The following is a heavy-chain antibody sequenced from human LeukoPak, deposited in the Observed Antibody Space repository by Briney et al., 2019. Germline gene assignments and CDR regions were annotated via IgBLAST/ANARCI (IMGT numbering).Heavy chain of an antibody. D-gene: IGHD3-10*01. CDR2: IYSGGST. Sequence: SGGSLRLSCAASGFTVSSNYMSWVRQAPGKGLEWVSVIYSGGSTYYADSVKGRFTISRDNSKNTLYLQMNSLRAEDTAVYYCASTITMVRGVFDYWGQGTLVTVSS. CDR1: GFTVSSNY. V-gene: IGHV3-53*01. J-gene: IGHJ4*02. CDR3: ASTITMVRGVFDY.